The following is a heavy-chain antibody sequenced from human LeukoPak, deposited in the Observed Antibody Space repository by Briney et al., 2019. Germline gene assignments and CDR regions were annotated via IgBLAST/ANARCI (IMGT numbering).Heavy chain of an antibody. J-gene: IGHJ4*02. CDR2: ISYSGST. CDR1: GGSISSYY. CDR3: ARSNPYFDY. Sequence: SETLSLTCTVSGGSISSYYWSWIRQPPGKGLEWIGYISYSGSTNYNPSLKSRVTISVDTSKNQFSLKLSSVTAADTAVYYCARSNPYFDYWGQGTLVTVSS. V-gene: IGHV4-59*01.